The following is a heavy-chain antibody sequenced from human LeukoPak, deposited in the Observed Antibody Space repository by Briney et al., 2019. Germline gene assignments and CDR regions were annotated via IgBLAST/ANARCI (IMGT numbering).Heavy chain of an antibody. CDR2: IFYNGDT. V-gene: IGHV4-39*01. CDR1: DDAISTTAYY. CDR3: ARHFRFIGFGELLAFDT. D-gene: IGHD3-10*01. J-gene: IGHJ4*02. Sequence: SETVSLTCIVSDDAISTTAYYWGWVRQSPGKGLEWIGSIFYNGDTYYDPSLKSRISISIDTSKNQFSLNLNSMTAADSGVYYCARHFRFIGFGELLAFDTWGQGTRVIVSS.